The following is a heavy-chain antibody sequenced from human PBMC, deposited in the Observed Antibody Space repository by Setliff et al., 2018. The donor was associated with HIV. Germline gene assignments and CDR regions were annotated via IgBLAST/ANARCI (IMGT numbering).Heavy chain of an antibody. CDR2: IYYSGST. CDR3: ASRVYYYASSGYLREEGFDP. CDR1: GGSISSHY. D-gene: IGHD3-22*01. Sequence: SETLSLTCTVSGGSISSHYWSWIRQPPGKGLEWIGSIYYSGSTYYNPSLKSRVTISVDTSKNQFSLKLSSVTAADAAVYYCASRVYYYASSGYLREEGFDPWGQGTLVTVSS. J-gene: IGHJ5*02. V-gene: IGHV4-39*01.